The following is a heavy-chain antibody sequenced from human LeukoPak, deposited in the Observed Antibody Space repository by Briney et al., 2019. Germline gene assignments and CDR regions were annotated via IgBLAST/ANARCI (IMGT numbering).Heavy chain of an antibody. D-gene: IGHD6-6*01. V-gene: IGHV1-2*02. J-gene: IGHJ4*02. CDR3: ARDQSSIAAPQGIDY. CDR2: INPNSGGT. CDR1: GYTFTGYY. Sequence: ASVKVSCKASGYTFTGYYMHWVRQAPGQGLEWMGWINPNSGGTNYAQKFQGRVTMTRDTSISTAYMELSRLRSDDTAVYYCARDQSSIAAPQGIDYWGQGTLVTVSS.